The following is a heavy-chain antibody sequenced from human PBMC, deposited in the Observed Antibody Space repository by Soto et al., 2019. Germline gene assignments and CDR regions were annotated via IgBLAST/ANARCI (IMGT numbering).Heavy chain of an antibody. CDR1: GGSLTAYS. CDR2: IDTSGKT. CDR3: SKDESGAADI. Sequence: SETLSLTCTVSGGSLTAYSWNWIRQPVGKGLEWIGRIDTSGKTNYIPSLKSRLTMSIDRFKNQFSLNLKFVTAADTAVYFCSKDESGAADIWGQGTMVTVS. V-gene: IGHV4-4*07. J-gene: IGHJ3*02. D-gene: IGHD7-27*01.